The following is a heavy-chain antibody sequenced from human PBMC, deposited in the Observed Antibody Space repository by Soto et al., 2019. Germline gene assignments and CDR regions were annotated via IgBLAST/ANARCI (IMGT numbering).Heavy chain of an antibody. CDR3: ARAGIAYCSSTTCYLYYYVMDV. D-gene: IGHD2-2*01. J-gene: IGHJ6*02. Sequence: ASVKVSCKASVGSLTNYAIIWVRQAPGQGLEWRGIINPNSGSTTYAQKFQGRVTMTRDTSTSTVYMELTSLTSGETAVYYCARAGIAYCSSTTCYLYYYVMDVWGQGTTVTVSS. V-gene: IGHV1-46*01. CDR1: VGSLTNYA. CDR2: INPNSGST.